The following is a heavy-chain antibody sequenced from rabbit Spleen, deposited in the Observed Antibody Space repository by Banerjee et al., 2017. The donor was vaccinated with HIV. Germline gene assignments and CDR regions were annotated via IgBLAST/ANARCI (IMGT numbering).Heavy chain of an antibody. CDR2: INTYTGKP. J-gene: IGHJ4*01. D-gene: IGHD3-1*01. CDR3: ARDLASVVGWNFNL. Sequence: QEQLEESGGGLVKPEGSLTLTCKASGFSFSDRDVMCWVRQAPGKGLEWIACINTYTGKPVYATWAKGRFTISRTSSTTVTLQMTSLTAADTATHFCARDLASVVGWNFNLWGPGTLVTVS. CDR1: GFSFSDRDV. V-gene: IGHV1S45*01.